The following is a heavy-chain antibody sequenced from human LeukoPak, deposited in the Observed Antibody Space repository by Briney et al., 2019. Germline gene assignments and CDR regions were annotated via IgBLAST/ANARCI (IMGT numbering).Heavy chain of an antibody. CDR1: GVSLTNYG. Sequence: GGSLRLSCATSGVSLTNYGLHWVRQAPGKGLEWVAVISYDGTKKNYGDSVKGRFTISRDNSKRTLYLQMNCLRVEDTAVYFCVKDRKYCTDGNCFSGGPWVDPWGQGTLVTVSS. V-gene: IGHV3-30*18. D-gene: IGHD2-15*01. CDR2: ISYDGTKK. J-gene: IGHJ5*02. CDR3: VKDRKYCTDGNCFSGGPWVDP.